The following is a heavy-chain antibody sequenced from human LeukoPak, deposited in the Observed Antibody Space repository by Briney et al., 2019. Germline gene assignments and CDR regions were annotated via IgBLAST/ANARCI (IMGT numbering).Heavy chain of an antibody. V-gene: IGHV1-69*05. CDR1: GGAFSGYA. D-gene: IGHD6-19*01. Sequence: ASVKVSCKASGGAFSGYAISWVRQAPGQGLEWMGRIIPIFGTANYAQKFQGRVTITTDESTSTAYMELSSLRSEDTAVYYCARDDEEQWLVLTSWGQGTLVTVSS. CDR2: IIPIFGTA. CDR3: ARDDEEQWLVLTS. J-gene: IGHJ5*02.